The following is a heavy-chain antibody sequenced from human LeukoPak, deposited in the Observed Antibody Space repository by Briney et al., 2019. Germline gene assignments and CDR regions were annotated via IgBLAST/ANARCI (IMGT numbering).Heavy chain of an antibody. V-gene: IGHV3-30*18. J-gene: IGHJ4*02. Sequence: GGSLRLSCAASGFTFSSYGMHWVRQAPGKGLEGVAVISYDGSNKYYADSVKGRFTISRDNSKNTLYLQMNSLRAEDTAVYYCAKDPNLYGDYYFDYWGQGTLVTVSS. CDR2: ISYDGSNK. CDR1: GFTFSSYG. D-gene: IGHD4-17*01. CDR3: AKDPNLYGDYYFDY.